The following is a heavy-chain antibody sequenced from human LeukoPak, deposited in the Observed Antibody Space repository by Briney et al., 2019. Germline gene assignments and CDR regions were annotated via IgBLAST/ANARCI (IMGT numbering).Heavy chain of an antibody. CDR2: IIPIFGTA. J-gene: IGHJ4*02. V-gene: IGHV1-69*05. D-gene: IGHD6-13*01. CDR3: ARSSSSQQLVPRYFDY. Sequence: SVKVSCKASGGTFSSYAISLVRQAPGQGLEWMGRIIPIFGTANYAQKFQGRVTITTDESTSTAYMELSSLRSEDTAVYYCARSSSSQQLVPRYFDYWGQGTLVTVSS. CDR1: GGTFSSYA.